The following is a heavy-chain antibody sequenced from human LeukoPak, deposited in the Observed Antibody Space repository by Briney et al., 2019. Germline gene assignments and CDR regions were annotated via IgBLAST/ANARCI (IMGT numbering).Heavy chain of an antibody. CDR1: GGSFSGYY. V-gene: IGHV4-59*01. Sequence: SETLSLTCAVYGGSFSGYYWSWIRQPPGKGLEWIGYIYYSGSTNYNPSLKSRVTISVDTSKNQISLKLTSVTAADTAVYYCARAWGCSGGSCPSDYWGQGTLVTVSS. J-gene: IGHJ4*02. CDR2: IYYSGST. D-gene: IGHD2-15*01. CDR3: ARAWGCSGGSCPSDY.